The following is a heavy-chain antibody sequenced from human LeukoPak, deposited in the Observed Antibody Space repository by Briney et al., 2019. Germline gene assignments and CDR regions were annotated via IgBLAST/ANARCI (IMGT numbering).Heavy chain of an antibody. CDR3: AKWGPYCVGDYCPALDS. V-gene: IGHV3-7*01. CDR1: RFTFXNYW. Sequence: GXLRLSXXXSRFTFXNYWMSWVRQAPGKGLEWVANINQDGSKKRYADSMKGRFTISRDNAKESLYLQLNSLRAEDTAVYYCAKWGPYCVGDYCPALDSWGPGTLVTVSS. D-gene: IGHD2-21*02. CDR2: INQDGSKK. J-gene: IGHJ4*02.